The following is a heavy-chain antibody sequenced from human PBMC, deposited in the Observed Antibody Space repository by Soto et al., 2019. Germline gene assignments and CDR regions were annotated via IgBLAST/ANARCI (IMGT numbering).Heavy chain of an antibody. J-gene: IGHJ4*01. CDR2: IIPIFGTT. CDR1: GGSFSGYS. Sequence: ASVKVSCKTSGGSFSGYSISWVRQAPGQGLEWMGGIIPIFGTTNYAQRFHGRVTITADKSTSTVYMELYSLKSEDTAVYYCARDLGSGYDPGDYWG. D-gene: IGHD5-12*01. V-gene: IGHV1-69*06. CDR3: ARDLGSGYDPGDY.